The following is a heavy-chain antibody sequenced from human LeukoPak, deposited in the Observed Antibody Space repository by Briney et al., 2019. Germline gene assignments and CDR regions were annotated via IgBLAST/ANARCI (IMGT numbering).Heavy chain of an antibody. CDR1: GGSFSGYY. CDR3: ARQVVPAPYYFDY. J-gene: IGHJ4*02. CDR2: INHSGST. Sequence: SETLSLTCAVYGGSFSGYYWSWIRQPPGKGLEWIGEINHSGSTNYKPSLKSRVTISVDTSKNQFSLKLSSVTAADTAVYYRARQVVPAPYYFDYWGQGTLVTVSS. V-gene: IGHV4-34*01. D-gene: IGHD2-2*01.